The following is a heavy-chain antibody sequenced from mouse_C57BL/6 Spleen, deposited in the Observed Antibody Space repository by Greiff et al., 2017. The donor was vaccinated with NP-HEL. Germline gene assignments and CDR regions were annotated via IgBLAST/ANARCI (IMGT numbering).Heavy chain of an antibody. Sequence: QVTLKVSGPELVKPGASVKISCKASGYAFSSSWMNWVKQRPGKGLEWIGRIYPGDGDTNYNGKFKGKATLTADKSSSTAYMQLSSLTSEDSAVYFCARTYYYSNGFDYWGQGTTLTVSS. CDR3: ARTYYYSNGFDY. CDR2: IYPGDGDT. V-gene: IGHV1-82*01. J-gene: IGHJ2*01. CDR1: GYAFSSSW. D-gene: IGHD2-5*01.